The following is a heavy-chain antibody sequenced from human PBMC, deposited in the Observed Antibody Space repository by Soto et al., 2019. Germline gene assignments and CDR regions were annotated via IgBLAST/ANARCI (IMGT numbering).Heavy chain of an antibody. CDR3: ARDIGEMSAV. Sequence: EVHLVESGGGLVKPGGSLRLSCTGSGFTFSSSTMTVVRQGPGKGLEWVSSISGSSSYIYFADSLKGRFTLSRDNAKNSLYLQMSSLRAGDTAVYYSARDIGEMSAVWGQGTQVTVSS. D-gene: IGHD3-10*01. V-gene: IGHV3-21*06. CDR2: ISGSSSYI. J-gene: IGHJ4*02. CDR1: GFTFSSST.